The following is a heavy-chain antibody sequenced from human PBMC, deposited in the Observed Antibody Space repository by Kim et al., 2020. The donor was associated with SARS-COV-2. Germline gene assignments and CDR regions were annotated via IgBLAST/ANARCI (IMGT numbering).Heavy chain of an antibody. J-gene: IGHJ4*02. CDR3: ARDRYSYGTNYFDY. D-gene: IGHD5-18*01. V-gene: IGHV4-39*07. Sequence: NPSLKSRVPISVDTAKNQFSLKLSSVTAADTAVYYCARDRYSYGTNYFDYWGQGTLVTVSS.